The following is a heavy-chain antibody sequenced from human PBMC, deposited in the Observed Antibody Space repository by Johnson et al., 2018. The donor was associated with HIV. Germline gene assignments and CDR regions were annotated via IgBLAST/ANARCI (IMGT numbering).Heavy chain of an antibody. CDR2: IGTAGDT. J-gene: IGHJ3*02. Sequence: VQLVESGGDMVQPGRSLRLSCAASGFTFSSYDMHWVRQATGKGLEWVSAIGTAGDTYYPGSVKGRFTISRENAKNSLYLQMNSLRAGDTAVYYCARGLAYCGGDCSPDAFDIWGQGTMVTVSS. V-gene: IGHV3-13*01. D-gene: IGHD2-21*02. CDR3: ARGLAYCGGDCSPDAFDI. CDR1: GFTFSSYD.